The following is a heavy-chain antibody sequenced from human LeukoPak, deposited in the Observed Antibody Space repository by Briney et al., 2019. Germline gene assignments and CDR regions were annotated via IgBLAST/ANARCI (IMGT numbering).Heavy chain of an antibody. CDR2: ISGSGGST. Sequence: GSLRLSCAASGFTFSSYAMSWVRQAPGKGLEWVSAISGSGGSTYYADSVKGRFTISRDNSKNMLYLQMNSLRAEDTAVYYCAKFRIQLWLREFDYWGQGTLVTVSS. CDR3: AKFRIQLWLREFDY. J-gene: IGHJ4*02. CDR1: GFTFSSYA. V-gene: IGHV3-23*01. D-gene: IGHD5-18*01.